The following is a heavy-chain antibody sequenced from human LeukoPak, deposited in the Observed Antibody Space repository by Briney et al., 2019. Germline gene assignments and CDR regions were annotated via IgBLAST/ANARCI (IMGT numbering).Heavy chain of an antibody. CDR3: SPLVPFVY. J-gene: IGHJ4*02. Sequence: GGSLRLSCAASGFTFSSYVMHWVRQAPGKGLEWVAFIRYDGSNKYYADSVKGRFTISRDNSKNTLYLEMNSLRAEDTAVYYCSPLVPFVYWGQGTLVSVSS. D-gene: IGHD6-13*01. CDR2: IRYDGSNK. V-gene: IGHV3-30*02. CDR1: GFTFSSYV.